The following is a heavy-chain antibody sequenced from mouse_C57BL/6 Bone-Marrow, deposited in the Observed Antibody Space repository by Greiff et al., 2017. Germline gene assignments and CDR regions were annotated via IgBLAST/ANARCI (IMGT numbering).Heavy chain of an antibody. CDR2: IIYSGST. J-gene: IGHJ3*01. CDR1: GYSITRDY. V-gene: IGHV3-8*01. CDR3: ARGEDDYPAGFAN. D-gene: IGHD2-4*01. Sequence: EVKLMESGPGLAKPSQTLSLTCSVTGYSITRDYWNWIRKFQGNKLEYMGYIIYSGSTYYNPSLKSRISITRDTSKNQSYLQLNSVTTEDTATYYCARGEDDYPAGFANWGQGTLVTVSA.